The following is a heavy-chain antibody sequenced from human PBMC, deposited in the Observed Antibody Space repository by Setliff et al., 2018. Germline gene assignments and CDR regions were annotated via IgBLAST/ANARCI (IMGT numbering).Heavy chain of an antibody. D-gene: IGHD1-26*01. CDR2: IYHSGSA. CDR3: AREVGTSTSSDAFDN. Sequence: PSETLSLTCTVSGGSISSGDYFWSWIRQPPGKGLEWIAYIYHSGSAYYNPSLKSRVTMSVDTSKNQFSLHLTSVTAADTAVYYCAREVGTSTSSDAFDNWGQGTLVTVSS. V-gene: IGHV4-30-4*08. J-gene: IGHJ3*02. CDR1: GGSISSGDYF.